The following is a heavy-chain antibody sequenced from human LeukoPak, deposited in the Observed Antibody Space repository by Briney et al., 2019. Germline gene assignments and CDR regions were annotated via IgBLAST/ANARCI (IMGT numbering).Heavy chain of an antibody. V-gene: IGHV4-59*01. CDR3: ARSSSDGYNLFDY. CDR2: IYYSGST. D-gene: IGHD5-12*01. CDR1: GGSISSYC. J-gene: IGHJ4*02. Sequence: PSETLSLTCTVSGGSISSYCWSWIRQPPGKGLEWIGYIYYSGSTNYNPSLKSRVTISVDTSKNQFSLKLSSVTAADTAVYYCARSSSDGYNLFDYWGQGTLVTVSS.